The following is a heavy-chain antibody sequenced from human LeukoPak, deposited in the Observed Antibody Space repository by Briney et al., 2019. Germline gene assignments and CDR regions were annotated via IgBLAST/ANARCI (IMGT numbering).Heavy chain of an antibody. CDR2: ISGSGGST. Sequence: GGSLRLSCAASGFTFSSYAMSWVRQAPGKGLEWVSAISGSGGSTYYADSVKGRFTISRDNSKNTLYLQMNSLRAEDTAVYYCAKDHYSSGWPYYFDYWGQGSLVTVSS. V-gene: IGHV3-23*01. D-gene: IGHD6-19*01. CDR3: AKDHYSSGWPYYFDY. CDR1: GFTFSSYA. J-gene: IGHJ4*02.